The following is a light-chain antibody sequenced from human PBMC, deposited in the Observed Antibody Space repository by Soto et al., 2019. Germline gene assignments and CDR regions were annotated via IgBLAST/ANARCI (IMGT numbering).Light chain of an antibody. CDR1: SSDVGGRDF. J-gene: IGLJ3*02. V-gene: IGLV2-14*03. CDR3: SSYTSTTTVV. Sequence: QSALTQVASVSGSPGQSITISCTGTSSDVGGRDFVSWYQQHPGKAPKLIIYNVNYRPSGVSDRFSGSKSGNTASLSISGLQHDVEDDYSCSSYTSTTTVVFGGGTKLTVL. CDR2: NVN.